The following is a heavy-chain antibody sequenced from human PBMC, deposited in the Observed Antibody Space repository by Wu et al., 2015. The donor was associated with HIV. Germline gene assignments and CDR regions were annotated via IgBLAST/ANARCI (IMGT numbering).Heavy chain of an antibody. V-gene: IGHV1-8*03. D-gene: IGHD2/OR15-2a*01. CDR2: ISPNSGNT. CDR3: ARGGSTTVRVLVXASELLTITYFYDV. J-gene: IGHJ6*01. Sequence: QVQLVQSGAEVKKPGASVKVSCKASGYPFTGHDINWVRQATGQGLEWMGWISPNSGNTGYAQKFQGRVTISRTPSTNNSLPWNVERPSTSDDTAIYYCARGGSTTVRVLVXASELLTITYFYDVWAKGTTVDVVL. CDR1: GYPFTGHD.